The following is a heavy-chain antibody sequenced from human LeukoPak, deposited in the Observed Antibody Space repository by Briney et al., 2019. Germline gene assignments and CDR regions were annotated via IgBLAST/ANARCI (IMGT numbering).Heavy chain of an antibody. Sequence: KTGGSLRLSCAASGFTFSSYSMNWVRQVPGKGLEWVSYISSSRSIIYYADSVKGRFTISRDNAKNSLYLQMNSLRAEDTAMYYCARAVIMTTVVGFDPWGQGTLVTVSS. D-gene: IGHD4-23*01. CDR1: GFTFSSYS. J-gene: IGHJ5*02. CDR2: ISSSRSII. V-gene: IGHV3-21*05. CDR3: ARAVIMTTVVGFDP.